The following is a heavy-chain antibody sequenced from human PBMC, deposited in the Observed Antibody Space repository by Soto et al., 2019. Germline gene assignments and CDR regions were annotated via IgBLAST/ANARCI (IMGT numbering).Heavy chain of an antibody. J-gene: IGHJ6*03. D-gene: IGHD4-17*01. V-gene: IGHV4-59*01. CDR3: ARGLHDYGDYRAVWWLPGWYYMDV. CDR2: ISYSGST. Sequence: SETLSLTCTVSGGSISSNYWSWIRQPPGKGLEWIGYISYSGSTNYNPSLKSRVTISVDTSKNQFSLKLSSVTAADTAVYYCARGLHDYGDYRAVWWLPGWYYMDVWGKGTTVTVSS. CDR1: GGSISSNY.